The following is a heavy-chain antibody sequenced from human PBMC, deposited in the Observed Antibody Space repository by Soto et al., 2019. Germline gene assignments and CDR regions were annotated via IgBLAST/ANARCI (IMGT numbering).Heavy chain of an antibody. CDR2: INEDESNT. CDR1: GFTVNNNY. J-gene: IGHJ4*02. Sequence: GGSLRLSCAASGFTVNNNYMSWVRQAPGKGPVWVSRINEDESNTNYADSVKGRFTISRDNAKNTLYLQMNSLRAEDTAVYYCARGLFLDYWGQGTRVTVSS. CDR3: ARGLFLDY. V-gene: IGHV3-74*01. D-gene: IGHD3-3*01.